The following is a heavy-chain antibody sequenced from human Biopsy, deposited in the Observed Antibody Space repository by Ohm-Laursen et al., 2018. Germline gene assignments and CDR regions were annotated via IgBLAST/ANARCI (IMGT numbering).Heavy chain of an antibody. CDR1: GYTFAGYY. CDR2: INPNSGNA. J-gene: IGHJ6*02. D-gene: IGHD3-9*01. V-gene: IGHV1-2*02. Sequence: GATVKISCKVSGYTFAGYYLHWVRQAPGHGLEWMGWINPNSGNANYAQSFKGRLTVTRDTSISTAYMELTSLTFDDTAIYYCARVPAYPSIDGYYGLDLWGQGTTVIVSS. CDR3: ARVPAYPSIDGYYGLDL.